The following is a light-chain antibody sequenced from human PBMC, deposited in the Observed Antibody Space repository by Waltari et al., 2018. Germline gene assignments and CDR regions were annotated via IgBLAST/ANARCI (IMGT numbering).Light chain of an antibody. V-gene: IGKV1-33*01. CDR2: EAA. Sequence: DIQMTQSPSSLSASVGDRVTITCQPSQDISNYLNWYQQKPGKAPKLLINEAANLEPGVPSRFRGSGSGTHFTFTISSLQPEDVSTYYCQQYDNLPRFTFGPGTRVDIK. CDR1: QDISNY. CDR3: QQYDNLPRFT. J-gene: IGKJ3*01.